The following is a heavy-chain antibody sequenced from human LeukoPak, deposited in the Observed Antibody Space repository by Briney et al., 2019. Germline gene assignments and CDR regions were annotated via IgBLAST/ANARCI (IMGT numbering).Heavy chain of an antibody. CDR3: ARAVFPGGSSWYYFDY. CDR2: INTNTGNP. V-gene: IGHV7-4-1*02. CDR1: GYTFTSYA. D-gene: IGHD6-13*01. J-gene: IGHJ4*02. Sequence: ASVKVSCKASGYTFTSYAMNWVRQAPGQGLEWMGWINTNTGNPTYAQGFTGRFVFSLDTSVSTAYLQISSLKAEDTAVYYCARAVFPGGSSWYYFDYWGQGTLVTVSS.